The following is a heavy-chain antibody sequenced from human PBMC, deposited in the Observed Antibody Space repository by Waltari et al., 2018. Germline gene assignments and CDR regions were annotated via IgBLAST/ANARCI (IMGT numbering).Heavy chain of an antibody. CDR2: ISSSSSYI. CDR3: ARDHCSGGSCYSGVFDY. CDR1: GFTFSSYS. Sequence: EVQLVESGGGLVKPGGSLRLSCAASGFTFSSYSMNWVRQAPGKGLEWVSSISSSSSYIYYADSVKGRFTISRDNAKNSLYLQMNSLRAEDTAVYYCARDHCSGGSCYSGVFDYWGQGTLVTVSS. J-gene: IGHJ4*02. V-gene: IGHV3-21*01. D-gene: IGHD2-15*01.